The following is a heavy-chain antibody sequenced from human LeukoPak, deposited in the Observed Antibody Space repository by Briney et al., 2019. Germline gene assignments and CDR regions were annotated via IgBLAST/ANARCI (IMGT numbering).Heavy chain of an antibody. Sequence: SQTLSLTCTVSGGSISSGGYYWSWIRQYPGKGLEWIGYIYYSGSTYYNPSLKSRVTISVDTSKNQFSLKLSSVTAADTAVYYCARDNSVWFDPWGQGTLVTVSS. CDR2: IYYSGST. D-gene: IGHD2/OR15-2a*01. J-gene: IGHJ5*02. V-gene: IGHV4-31*03. CDR1: GGSISSGGYY. CDR3: ARDNSVWFDP.